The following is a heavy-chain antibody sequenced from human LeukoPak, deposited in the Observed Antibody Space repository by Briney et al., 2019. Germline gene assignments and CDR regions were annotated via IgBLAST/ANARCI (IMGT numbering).Heavy chain of an antibody. CDR3: ARVSERYYDFEGEPSSFPAGYYYYYMDV. J-gene: IGHJ6*03. D-gene: IGHD3-3*01. CDR2: IKQDGSEK. CDR1: GFTFSSDW. V-gene: IGHV3-7*03. Sequence: GGSLRLSCAASGFTFSSDWMSWVRQAPGKGLEWVANIKQDGSEKYYVDSVKGRFTISRDNAKNSLYLQMNSLRAEDTAVYYCARVSERYYDFEGEPSSFPAGYYYYYMDVWGKGTTVTVSS.